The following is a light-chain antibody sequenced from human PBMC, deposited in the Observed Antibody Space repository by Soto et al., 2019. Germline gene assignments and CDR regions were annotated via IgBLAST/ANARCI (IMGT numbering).Light chain of an antibody. CDR2: GAS. Sequence: EIVMTQSPSTLSVSPGERATLSCRASQSVSSNLAWYQQKPGQAPRLLIYGASTRATGIPARFSGSGSGTEFTLKISRLQSEDFAVYYCQPYNNWPRTFGQGTKVEIK. CDR3: QPYNNWPRT. V-gene: IGKV3-15*01. CDR1: QSVSSN. J-gene: IGKJ1*01.